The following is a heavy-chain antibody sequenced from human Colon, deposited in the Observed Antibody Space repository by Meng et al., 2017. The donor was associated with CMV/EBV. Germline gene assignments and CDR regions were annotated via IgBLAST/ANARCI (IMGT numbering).Heavy chain of an antibody. V-gene: IGHV1-8*01. CDR2: MNPSRGIT. Sequence: KVSLKASGYTFTSLDINWVRQATGQGPEWMGWMNPSRGITAYAQKFQGRVTMTRDTSIDTAYMELTSLKSEDTAIYYCARGIEAGLDYWGQGTLVTVSS. CDR1: GYTFTSLD. D-gene: IGHD5-12*01. J-gene: IGHJ4*02. CDR3: ARGIEAGLDY.